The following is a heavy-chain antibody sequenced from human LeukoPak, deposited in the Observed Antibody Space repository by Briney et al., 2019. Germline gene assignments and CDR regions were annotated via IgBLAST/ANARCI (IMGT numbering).Heavy chain of an antibody. CDR1: GGSISSSSYY. V-gene: IGHV4-39*01. J-gene: IGHJ4*02. CDR3: ARHFRGQSGWYPNYFDY. CDR2: IYYSGST. D-gene: IGHD6-19*01. Sequence: SETLSLTCTVSGGSISSSSYYWGWIRQPPGKGLEWIGSIYYSGSTYYNPSLKSRVTISVDTSKNQFSLKLSSVTAADTAVYYCARHFRGQSGWYPNYFDYWGQGTLVTVSS.